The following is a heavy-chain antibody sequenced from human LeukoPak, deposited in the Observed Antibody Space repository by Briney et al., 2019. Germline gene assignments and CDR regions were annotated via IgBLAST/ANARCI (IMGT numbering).Heavy chain of an antibody. CDR1: GGSFSGYY. CDR2: INHSGST. CDR3: ARDNSVGDNAWWFDP. Sequence: SETLSLTCAVYGGSFSGYYWSWIRQPPGKGLEWIGEINHSGSTNYNPSLKSRVTISVDTSKSQFSLKLSSVTAADTAIYYCARDNSVGDNAWWFDPWGQGTLVTVSS. V-gene: IGHV4-34*01. D-gene: IGHD1-26*01. J-gene: IGHJ5*02.